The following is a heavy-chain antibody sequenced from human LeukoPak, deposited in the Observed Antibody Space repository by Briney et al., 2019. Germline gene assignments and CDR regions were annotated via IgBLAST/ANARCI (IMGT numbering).Heavy chain of an antibody. J-gene: IGHJ4*02. CDR3: TTVSAMASGY. D-gene: IGHD5-18*01. V-gene: IGHV3-73*01. CDR2: IRSKANSYAT. CDR1: GFTFSGSA. Sequence: GGSLKLSCAAPGFTFSGSAMHWVRQASGKGLEWVGRIRSKANSYATAYAASVKGRFTISRDDSKNTAYLQMNSLKTEDTAVYYCTTVSAMASGYWGQGTLVTVSS.